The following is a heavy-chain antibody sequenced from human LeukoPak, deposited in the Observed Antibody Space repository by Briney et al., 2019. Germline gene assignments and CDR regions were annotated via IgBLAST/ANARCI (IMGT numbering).Heavy chain of an antibody. J-gene: IGHJ3*02. CDR3: ARDVSMYTTDAFDI. V-gene: IGHV3-30*02. Sequence: GGSLRLSCAASGFTFSSYGMHWVRQAPGKGLEWVAFIRYDGSNKYYADSVKGRFTISRDNAKNSLYLQMNSLRAEDTAVYYCARDVSMYTTDAFDIWGQGTMVTVSS. D-gene: IGHD1-1*01. CDR2: IRYDGSNK. CDR1: GFTFSSYG.